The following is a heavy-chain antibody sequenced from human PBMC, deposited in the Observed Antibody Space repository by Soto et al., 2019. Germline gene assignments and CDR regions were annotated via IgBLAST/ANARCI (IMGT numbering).Heavy chain of an antibody. J-gene: IGHJ6*02. CDR2: IEYSRST. CDR3: ARDGPYYYGMDV. CDR1: GDSISNSDYY. V-gene: IGHV4-30-4*01. Sequence: SETLSLTCTVSGDSISNSDYYWNWIRQSPGKGLEWIASIEYSRSTYYNPSLKSRVIISADTSKNLFSLKLRSVTAADTALYFGARDGPYYYGMDVGGQGTTVTVS.